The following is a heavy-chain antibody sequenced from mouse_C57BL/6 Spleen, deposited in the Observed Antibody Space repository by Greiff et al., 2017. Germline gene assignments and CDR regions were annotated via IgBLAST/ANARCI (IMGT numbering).Heavy chain of an antibody. D-gene: IGHD3-3*01. Sequence: QVQLQQSGAELVKPGASVKLSCKASGYTFTEYTIHWVKQRSGQGLEWIGWFYPGSGSIKYNEKFKDKATLTADKSSSTVYMGLSKLTCENSAVYCCEGHEKGSYLEESWFAYWGQGTLVTVSA. CDR1: GYTFTEYT. J-gene: IGHJ3*01. CDR2: FYPGSGSI. CDR3: EGHEKGSYLEESWFAY. V-gene: IGHV1-62-2*01.